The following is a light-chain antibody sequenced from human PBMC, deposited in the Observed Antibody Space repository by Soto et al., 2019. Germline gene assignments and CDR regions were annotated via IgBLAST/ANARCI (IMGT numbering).Light chain of an antibody. Sequence: IVLTQSPATLSLSPGERATLSCRASQSVSIYLAWYQQKPGQDPRLLIYDASNRATGIPARFSGSGAGTDFTRTISSLETEDFAVYYFQQRSNWPYTFGQGTKLES. CDR3: QQRSNWPYT. CDR1: QSVSIY. V-gene: IGKV3-11*01. CDR2: DAS. J-gene: IGKJ2*01.